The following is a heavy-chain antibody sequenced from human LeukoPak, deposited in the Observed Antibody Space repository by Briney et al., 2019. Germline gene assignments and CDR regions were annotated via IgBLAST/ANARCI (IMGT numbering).Heavy chain of an antibody. D-gene: IGHD3-22*01. CDR1: GVSISSGNNY. CDR3: ACLTTADAFDI. Sequence: PSETLSLTCSVSGVSISSGNNYWGWIRQPPGKTLEWIGSIYSRGNSYYNPSLKSRVIILIDTAKNHFSLNLSSATAADTAVYYCACLTTADAFDIWGQGTMVTVSS. CDR2: IYSRGNS. V-gene: IGHV4-39*07. J-gene: IGHJ3*02.